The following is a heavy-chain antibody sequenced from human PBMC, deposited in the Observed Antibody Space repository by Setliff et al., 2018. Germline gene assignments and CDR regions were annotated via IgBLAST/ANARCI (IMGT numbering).Heavy chain of an antibody. CDR3: ARARPATIAGVVPGVADFGIDV. CDR1: SCSLRYYY. J-gene: IGHJ6*02. CDR2: IYTSGST. D-gene: IGHD2-2*01. Sequence: SETLSLTCSVPSCSLRYYYWIWIRQPAGEGLEWIGRIYTSGSTNYNPSLKRRVTISLEMSENQFSLTLSSVTAADTAVYYCARARPATIAGVVPGVADFGIDVWGQGTTVTFSS. V-gene: IGHV4-4*07.